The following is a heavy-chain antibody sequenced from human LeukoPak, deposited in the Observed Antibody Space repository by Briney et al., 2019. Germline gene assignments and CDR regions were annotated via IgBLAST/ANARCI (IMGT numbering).Heavy chain of an antibody. Sequence: ALVKVSCKASGGTFSSYAISWVRQAPGQGLEWMGGIIPIFGTANYAQKFQGRVTITADESTSTAYMELSSLRSEDTAVYYCARGLRGYESYYYYYGMDVWGKGTTVTVSS. CDR3: ARGLRGYESYYYYYGMDV. V-gene: IGHV1-69*13. D-gene: IGHD5-12*01. J-gene: IGHJ6*04. CDR2: IIPIFGTA. CDR1: GGTFSSYA.